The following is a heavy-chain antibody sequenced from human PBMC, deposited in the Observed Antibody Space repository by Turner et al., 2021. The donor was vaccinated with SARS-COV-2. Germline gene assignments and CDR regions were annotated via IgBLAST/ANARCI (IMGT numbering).Heavy chain of an antibody. V-gene: IGHV4-59*08. CDR3: ARHGFSGWDGGGMDV. J-gene: IGHJ6*02. CDR2: IHYNGST. D-gene: IGHD6-19*01. Sequence: QVQLQESGPGLVKPSETLSLTCTVSGGSISSYYWSWIRKPPGKGLEWIGYIHYNGSTNYNPSLKSRVTISVDTSKNQFSLKLSSVTAADTAVYYCARHGFSGWDGGGMDVWGQGTTVTVSS. CDR1: GGSISSYY.